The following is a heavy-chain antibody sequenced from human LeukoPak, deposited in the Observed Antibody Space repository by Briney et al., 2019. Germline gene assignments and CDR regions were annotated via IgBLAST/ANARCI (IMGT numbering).Heavy chain of an antibody. J-gene: IGHJ4*02. D-gene: IGHD2-2*02. CDR3: ARVSERGSSYTPQFDY. Sequence: SETLSLTCTVSGGSISSSSYYWGWIRQPPGKGLEWIGSIYYSGSTNYNPSLKSRVTISVDTSKNQFSLKLSSVTAADTAVYYCARVSERGSSYTPQFDYWGQGTLVTVSS. CDR2: IYYSGST. V-gene: IGHV4-39*07. CDR1: GGSISSSSYY.